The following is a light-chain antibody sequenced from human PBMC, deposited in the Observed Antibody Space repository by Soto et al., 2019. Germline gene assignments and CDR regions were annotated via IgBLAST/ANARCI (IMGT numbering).Light chain of an antibody. CDR3: ATWDDSLNGVI. J-gene: IGLJ2*01. Sequence: QAVVTQSPSASGTPGQRVTISCSGSSSNIGSNTVNWYRHLPGTAPKLLIYSNSQRPSGVPDRFSGSKSGTSASMAISGLQSEDEADYYCATWDDSLNGVIFGGGTKLTVL. CDR1: SSNIGSNT. CDR2: SNS. V-gene: IGLV1-44*01.